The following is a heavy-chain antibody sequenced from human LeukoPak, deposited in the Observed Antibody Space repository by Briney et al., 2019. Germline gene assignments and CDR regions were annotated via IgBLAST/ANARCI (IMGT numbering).Heavy chain of an antibody. CDR3: AGVDTAMVYYMDV. CDR2: IKQDGSET. D-gene: IGHD5-18*01. Sequence: GGSLRLSCAASGFTFSTYWMTWVRQAPGKGLEWVANIKQDGSETYYVDSVKGRFTISRDNAKNSLYLQMNSLRAEDTAVYYCAGVDTAMVYYMDVWGKGTTVTVSS. CDR1: GFTFSTYW. V-gene: IGHV3-7*04. J-gene: IGHJ6*03.